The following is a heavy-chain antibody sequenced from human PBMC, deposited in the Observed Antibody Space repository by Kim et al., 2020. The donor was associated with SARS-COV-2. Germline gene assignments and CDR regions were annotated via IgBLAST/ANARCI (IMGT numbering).Heavy chain of an antibody. CDR2: IYTSGST. J-gene: IGHJ6*02. V-gene: IGHV4-61*02. D-gene: IGHD5-12*01. Sequence: SETLSLTCTVSGGSISSGSYYWSWIRQPAGKGLEWIGRIYTSGSTNYNPSLNSRVTISVDTSKNQFSLKLSSVTAADTAVYYCARGEYGGYLPYYYYYGMDVWGQGTTVTVSS. CDR3: ARGEYGGYLPYYYYYGMDV. CDR1: GGSISSGSYY.